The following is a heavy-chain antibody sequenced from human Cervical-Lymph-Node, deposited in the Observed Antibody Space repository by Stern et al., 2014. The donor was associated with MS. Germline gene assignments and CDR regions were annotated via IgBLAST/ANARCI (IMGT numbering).Heavy chain of an antibody. V-gene: IGHV5-51*01. Sequence: EVQLGESGPEVKKPGESLKISCKGSGYSFANYWIGWVRQMPGKGLEWMGGIYPGDSDTRYSPSFQGQVTFSADKSVNTAYLQWSSLKASDTAIYYCTKSVSYGYALGWFDPWGQGTLVTVLS. D-gene: IGHD1-26*01. CDR2: IYPGDSDT. J-gene: IGHJ5*02. CDR1: GYSFANYW. CDR3: TKSVSYGYALGWFDP.